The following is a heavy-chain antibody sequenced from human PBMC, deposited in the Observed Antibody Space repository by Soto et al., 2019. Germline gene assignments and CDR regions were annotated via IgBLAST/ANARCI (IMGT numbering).Heavy chain of an antibody. Sequence: SETLSLTCTVSGGSISSYYWSWIRQPAGKGLEWIGRIYTSGSTNHNPSLKSRVTMSVDTSKNQFSLKLSSVTAADTAVYYCAREKSRRFFANNPTFDYWGQGTLVTVSS. CDR1: GGSISSYY. D-gene: IGHD3-3*01. V-gene: IGHV4-4*07. CDR2: IYTSGST. J-gene: IGHJ4*02. CDR3: AREKSRRFFANNPTFDY.